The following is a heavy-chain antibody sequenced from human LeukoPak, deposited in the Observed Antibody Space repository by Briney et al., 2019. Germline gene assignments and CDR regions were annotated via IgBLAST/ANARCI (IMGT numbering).Heavy chain of an antibody. Sequence: GGSLRLSCAASGFTFSDYYTSWIRQAPGKGLEWVSYISSSSTYRNYADSVKGRFTISRDNAKNSLYLQMNSLRAEDTAVYYCARGYAQLDPWGQGTLVTVSS. V-gene: IGHV3-11*05. D-gene: IGHD5-18*01. J-gene: IGHJ5*02. CDR3: ARGYAQLDP. CDR1: GFTFSDYY. CDR2: ISSSSTYR.